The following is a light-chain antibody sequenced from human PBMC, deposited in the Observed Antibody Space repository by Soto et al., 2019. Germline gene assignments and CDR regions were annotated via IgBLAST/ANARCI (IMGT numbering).Light chain of an antibody. Sequence: QSVLTQPPSVSGAPGQRVTISCTGSSSKIGADYDVHWYQQLPGTAPKLLIYGNSNRPSGVPDRFSGSKSGTSASLAITGLQAEDEADYYCQSYDSSLSGSVFGGGTKVTVL. J-gene: IGLJ3*02. CDR1: SSKIGADYD. V-gene: IGLV1-40*01. CDR2: GNS. CDR3: QSYDSSLSGSV.